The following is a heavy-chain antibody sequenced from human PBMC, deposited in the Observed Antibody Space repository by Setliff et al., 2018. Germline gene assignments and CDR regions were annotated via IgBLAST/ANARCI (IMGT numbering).Heavy chain of an antibody. CDR1: PGSISRHY. V-gene: IGHV4-59*08. CDR3: ARQVDTPMAPIDY. J-gene: IGHJ4*02. Sequence: SETLSLTCTVSPGSISRHYWSWFRQAPGKGLEWIGYRHDNGERDYNPSLKGRATLSIDASKRQFSLKLTSVTAADSAIYYCARQVDTPMAPIDYWGQGTLVTVSS. D-gene: IGHD5-18*01. CDR2: RHDNGER.